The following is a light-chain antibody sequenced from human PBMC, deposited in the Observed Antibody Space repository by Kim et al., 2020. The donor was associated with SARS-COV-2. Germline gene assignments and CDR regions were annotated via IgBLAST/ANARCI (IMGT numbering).Light chain of an antibody. CDR1: QSVNTG. Sequence: SLSPGERAPLSCRASQSVNTGVAGYRQNPGQAPRLLIFDAANRATGIPARVSGSGSGTDFTLNISSLEPEDFAVYYCQQRNNWLTFGGGTKVDIK. CDR3: QQRNNWLT. CDR2: DAA. J-gene: IGKJ4*01. V-gene: IGKV3-11*01.